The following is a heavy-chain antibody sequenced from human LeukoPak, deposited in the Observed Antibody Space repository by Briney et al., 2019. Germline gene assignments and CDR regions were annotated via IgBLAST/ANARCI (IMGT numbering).Heavy chain of an antibody. CDR2: INHSGST. V-gene: IGHV4-34*01. Sequence: SETLSLTCAVYGGSFSGYYWSWLRQPPGKGLEWIGDINHSGSTNYHPSLKSRVTISVDTSKNQFSLKLSSVTAADTAVYYCARARVLTVYPKYYYYGMDVWGQGTTVTVSS. CDR3: ARARVLTVYPKYYYYGMDV. D-gene: IGHD3-16*02. J-gene: IGHJ6*02. CDR1: GGSFSGYY.